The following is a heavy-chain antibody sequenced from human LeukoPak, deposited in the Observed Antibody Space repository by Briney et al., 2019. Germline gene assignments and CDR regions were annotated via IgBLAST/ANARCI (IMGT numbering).Heavy chain of an antibody. D-gene: IGHD2-2*01. J-gene: IGHJ5*02. CDR1: GGTFSSYA. CDR2: IIPIFGTA. CDR3: ASYCSSTSCYGLAYNWFDP. V-gene: IGHV1-69*13. Sequence: ASVKVSCKASGGTFSSYAISWVRQAPGQGPEWMGGIIPIFGTANYAQKFQGRVTITADESTSTAYMELSSLRSEDTAVYYCASYCSSTSCYGLAYNWFDPWGQGTLVTVSS.